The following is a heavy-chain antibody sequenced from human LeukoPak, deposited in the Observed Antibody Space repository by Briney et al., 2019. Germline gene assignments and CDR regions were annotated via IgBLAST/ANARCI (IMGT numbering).Heavy chain of an antibody. CDR1: GGTFSSYA. D-gene: IGHD3-9*01. V-gene: IGHV1-69*04. CDR3: ARGYLTGYYTFDY. CDR2: IIPILGIA. J-gene: IGHJ4*02. Sequence: GASVKVSCKASGGTFSSYAINWVRQAPGQGLEWIGRIIPILGIANYAQKFQGTVTITADKSTSTAYMGLSSLRSEDTAVYYCARGYLTGYYTFDYWGQGTLVTVSP.